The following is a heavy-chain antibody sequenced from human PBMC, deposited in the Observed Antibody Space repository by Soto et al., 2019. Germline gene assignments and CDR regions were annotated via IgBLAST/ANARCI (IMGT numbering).Heavy chain of an antibody. CDR1: GGSISSYY. D-gene: IGHD6-13*01. J-gene: IGHJ5*02. Sequence: SETLSLTCTVSGGSISSYYWSWIRQPPGKGLEWIGYIYYSGSTNYNPSLKSRVTISVDTSKNQFSLKLSSVTAADTAVYYCARHYSSSWGKNWFDPWGQGTLVTVSS. CDR3: ARHYSSSWGKNWFDP. V-gene: IGHV4-59*08. CDR2: IYYSGST.